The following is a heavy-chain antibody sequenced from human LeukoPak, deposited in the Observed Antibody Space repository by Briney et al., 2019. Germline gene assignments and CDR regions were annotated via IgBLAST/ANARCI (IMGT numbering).Heavy chain of an antibody. J-gene: IGHJ4*02. D-gene: IGHD2-15*01. CDR1: GYTFTGYY. Sequence: ASVKVSCKTSGYTFTGYYMHWVRQAPGQGLEWMGWTNPNSGGTNYAQKFQGRVTMTRDTSISTAYMELSRLRSDDTAVYYCARDLRFGPGYCSGGSCYSADYWGQGTLVTVSS. CDR2: TNPNSGGT. CDR3: ARDLRFGPGYCSGGSCYSADY. V-gene: IGHV1-2*02.